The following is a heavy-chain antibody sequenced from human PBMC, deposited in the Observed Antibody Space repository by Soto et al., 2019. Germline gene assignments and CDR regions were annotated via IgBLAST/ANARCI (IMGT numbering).Heavy chain of an antibody. CDR3: AKEFQLWLSGTYR. CDR2: ISYDGSNK. V-gene: IGHV3-30*18. CDR1: GFTFSSYG. D-gene: IGHD5-18*01. Sequence: SLRLSCAASGFTFSSYGMHWVRQAPGKGLEWVAVISYDGSNKYYADSVKGRFTISRDNSKNTLYLQMNSLRAEDTAVYYCAKEFQLWLSGTYRWGQGTLVTVSS. J-gene: IGHJ5*02.